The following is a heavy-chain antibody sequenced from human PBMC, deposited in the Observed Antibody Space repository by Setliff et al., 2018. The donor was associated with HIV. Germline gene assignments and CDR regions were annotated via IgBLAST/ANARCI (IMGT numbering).Heavy chain of an antibody. CDR2: ISGSSANI. CDR1: GFTFNTYS. D-gene: IGHD6-13*01. V-gene: IGHV3-48*01. Sequence: SGGSLRLSCAASGFTFNTYSMNWVRQAPGKGLEWISYISGSSANIQYADSVRGRFTISRDNAKNPMYLQMNSLRAEDTAVYYCARTASYGNSWYHWFDPWGQGTLVTVSS. CDR3: ARTASYGNSWYHWFDP. J-gene: IGHJ5*02.